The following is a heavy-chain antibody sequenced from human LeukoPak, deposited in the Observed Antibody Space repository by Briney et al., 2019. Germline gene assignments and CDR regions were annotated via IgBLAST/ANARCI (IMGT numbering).Heavy chain of an antibody. CDR2: ISYDGSNK. J-gene: IGHJ4*02. CDR3: ASSPRGY. Sequence: GGSLRLSCAASGFTFSSYAMHWVRQAPGKGLEWVAVISYDGSNKYYADSVKGRFTISRDNSKNTLYLQMNSPRAEDTAVYYCASSPRGYWGQGTLVTVSS. D-gene: IGHD3-16*01. V-gene: IGHV3-30*04. CDR1: GFTFSSYA.